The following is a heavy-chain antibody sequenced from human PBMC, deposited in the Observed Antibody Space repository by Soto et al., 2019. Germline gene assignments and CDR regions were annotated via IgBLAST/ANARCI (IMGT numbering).Heavy chain of an antibody. CDR1: GYTFTSYY. J-gene: IGHJ4*02. CDR2: INPSGGST. V-gene: IGHV1-46*01. Sequence: QVQLVQSGAEVKKPGASVKVSCKASGYTFTSYYMHWVRQAPGQGLEWMGIINPSGGSTTYAQKFQGRVTITRDTPTRTVYMELSSLRSEDPAVYYCARVGGYSYGGVDYWGQGTLVTVSS. D-gene: IGHD5-18*01. CDR3: ARVGGYSYGGVDY.